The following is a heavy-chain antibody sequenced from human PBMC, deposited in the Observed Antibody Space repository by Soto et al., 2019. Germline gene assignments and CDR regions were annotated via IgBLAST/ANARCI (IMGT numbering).Heavy chain of an antibody. CDR2: ISGSGGST. V-gene: IGHV3-23*01. CDR1: GFTFSSYA. J-gene: IGHJ4*02. Sequence: EVQLLRSGGGLVEPGGTLKLSCAASGFTFSSYAMRWVRQAPGKGLEWVSAISGSGGSTYYADSVKGRFTISRDNSKNTLYRQMNSLRAEDTAVYYCARRGSGSYYDYWGQGTLVTVSS. CDR3: ARRGSGSYYDY. D-gene: IGHD1-26*01.